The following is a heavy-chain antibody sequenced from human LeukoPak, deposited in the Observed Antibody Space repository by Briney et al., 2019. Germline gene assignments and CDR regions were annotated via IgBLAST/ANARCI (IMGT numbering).Heavy chain of an antibody. CDR2: ISAYNGNT. CDR1: GYTFTSYG. Sequence: ASVKVSCKASGYTFTSYGISWVRQAPGQGLEWMGWISAYNGNTNYTQKLQGRVTMTTDTYTSTAYMELRSLRSDDTAVYYCARDDIAVAGSHRFDYWGQGTLVTVSS. V-gene: IGHV1-18*01. D-gene: IGHD6-19*01. CDR3: ARDDIAVAGSHRFDY. J-gene: IGHJ4*02.